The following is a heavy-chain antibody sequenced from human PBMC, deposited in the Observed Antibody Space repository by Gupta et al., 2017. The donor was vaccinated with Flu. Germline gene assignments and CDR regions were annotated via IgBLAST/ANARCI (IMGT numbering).Heavy chain of an antibody. J-gene: IGHJ5*02. CDR3: ARDSSGGSRRWFDP. CDR2: ISTSSRTI. V-gene: IGHV3-48*01. Sequence: QGPGKGLEWVSYISTSSRTIYYADSVKGRFTISRDNAKNSLYLQMNSLRAEDTAVYYCARDSSGGSRRWFDPWGQGTLVTVSS. D-gene: IGHD2-15*01.